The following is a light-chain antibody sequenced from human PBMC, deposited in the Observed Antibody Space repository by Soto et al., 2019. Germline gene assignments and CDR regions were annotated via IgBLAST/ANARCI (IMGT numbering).Light chain of an antibody. V-gene: IGKV3-20*01. Sequence: EIVLTQSPGTLSLSPGERATLSCRASQSVSSSYLAWYQQKPGQAPRLLIYGASSRATGIPDRFSGRGSGKDFTITISRVDPEDAVLYYCQQDGCPPWTFGQGTKVEIK. CDR3: QQDGCPPWT. J-gene: IGKJ1*01. CDR1: QSVSSSY. CDR2: GAS.